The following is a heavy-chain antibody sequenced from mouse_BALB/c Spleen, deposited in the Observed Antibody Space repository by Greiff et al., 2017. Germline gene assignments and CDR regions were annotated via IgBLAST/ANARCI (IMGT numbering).Heavy chain of an antibody. CDR3: ARCGSYHYAMDY. CDR2: ISTYYGDA. CDR1: GYTFTDYA. Sequence: QVQLQQSGAELVRPGVSVKISCKGSGYTFTDYAMHWVKQSHAKSLEWIGVISTYYGDASYNQKFKGKATMTVDTSSSTAYMELARLTSEDSAIYYCARCGSYHYAMDYWGQGTSVTVSS. J-gene: IGHJ4*01. D-gene: IGHD1-1*02. V-gene: IGHV1S137*01.